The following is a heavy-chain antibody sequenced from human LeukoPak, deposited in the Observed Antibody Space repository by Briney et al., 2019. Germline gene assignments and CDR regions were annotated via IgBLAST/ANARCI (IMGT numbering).Heavy chain of an antibody. Sequence: PGGSRTLSCPGSAFTFSSYYMSWVRQPPGKGREWVANIKEDGSEEGYLDSVKGRFAISRDNAKNSVHLQMNSLRADDAAVYYCARVGYKWGDDGVDYWGQGTLVTVSS. CDR3: ARVGYKWGDDGVDY. D-gene: IGHD1-1*01. J-gene: IGHJ4*02. V-gene: IGHV3-7*01. CDR2: IKEDGSEE. CDR1: AFTFSSYY.